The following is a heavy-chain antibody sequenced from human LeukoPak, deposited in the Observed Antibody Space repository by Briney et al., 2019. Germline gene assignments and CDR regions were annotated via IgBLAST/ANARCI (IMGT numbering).Heavy chain of an antibody. CDR2: MNPNSGNT. CDR1: GYTFTGYY. CDR3: ARDKRAVAGNTKHRWYNWFDP. J-gene: IGHJ5*02. Sequence: GASVKVSCKASGYTFTGYYMHWVRQAPGQGLEWMGWMNPNSGNTGYAQKFQGRVTMTRNTSISTAYMELSSPRAEDTAVYYCARDKRAVAGNTKHRWYNWFDPWGQGTLVTVSS. D-gene: IGHD6-19*01. V-gene: IGHV1-8*02.